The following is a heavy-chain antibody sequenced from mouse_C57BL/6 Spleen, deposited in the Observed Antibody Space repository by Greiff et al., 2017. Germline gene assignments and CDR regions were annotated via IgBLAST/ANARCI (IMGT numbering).Heavy chain of an antibody. D-gene: IGHD2-5*01. CDR2: IYPGSGST. CDR3: ASSYYSNYDDY. CDR1: GYTFTSNW. J-gene: IGHJ2*01. Sequence: QVQLQQSGAELVKPGASVKMSCKASGYTFTSNWITWVKQRPGQGLEWIGDIYPGSGSTNYNEKFKSKATLTVDTSSSTSYLQLISLTSEDSAVYSCASSYYSNYDDYWGQGTTLTVSS. V-gene: IGHV1-55*01.